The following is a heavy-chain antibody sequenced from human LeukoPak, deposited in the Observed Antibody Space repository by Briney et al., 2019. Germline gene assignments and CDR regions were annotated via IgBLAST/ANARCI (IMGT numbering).Heavy chain of an antibody. CDR3: ARSRFLEPLDC. CDR2: ISSSSYI. Sequence: GGSLRLSCAASGFTFGTYSMNWVRQAPGKGLEWVSSISSSSYIYYADSVKGRFTISRDNAKNSLYLQMNSLRAEDTAVYYCARSRFLEPLDCWGQGTLVTVSS. J-gene: IGHJ4*02. V-gene: IGHV3-21*01. D-gene: IGHD3-3*01. CDR1: GFTFGTYS.